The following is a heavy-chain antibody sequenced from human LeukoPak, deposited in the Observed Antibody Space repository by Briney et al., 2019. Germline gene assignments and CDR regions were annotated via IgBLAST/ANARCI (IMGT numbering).Heavy chain of an antibody. CDR2: ISAYNGNT. J-gene: IGHJ6*04. D-gene: IGHD5-18*01. CDR1: GYTFTSYG. V-gene: IGHV1-18*04. Sequence: GASVKVSCKASGYTFTSYGISWVRQAPGQGLEWMGWISAYNGNTNHAQKLQGRVTMTTDTSTSTAYMELRSLRSDDTAVYYCARVEGIQPWWRGMDVWGKGTTVTVSS. CDR3: ARVEGIQPWWRGMDV.